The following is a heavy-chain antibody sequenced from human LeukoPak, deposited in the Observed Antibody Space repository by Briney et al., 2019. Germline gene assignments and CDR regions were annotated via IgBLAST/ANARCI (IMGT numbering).Heavy chain of an antibody. D-gene: IGHD3-22*01. Sequence: SVKVSCKASGGTFSSYAISWVRQAPGEELEWMGGIIPIFGTANYAQMFQGRVTVTADESTSTAYMELSSLRSEDTAVYYCARDHLAYYDSSGYCPFDYWGQGTLVTVSS. J-gene: IGHJ4*02. CDR3: ARDHLAYYDSSGYCPFDY. CDR2: IIPIFGTA. V-gene: IGHV1-69*13. CDR1: GGTFSSYA.